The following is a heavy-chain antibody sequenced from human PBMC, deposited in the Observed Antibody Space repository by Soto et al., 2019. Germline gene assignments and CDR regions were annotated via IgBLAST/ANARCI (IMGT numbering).Heavy chain of an antibody. J-gene: IGHJ3*01. CDR3: AREPSRRICGGNRCYSVSTFDL. V-gene: IGHV4-59*12. CDR2: IYYSGIT. D-gene: IGHD2-15*01. Sequence: QVQLQESGPGLVKPSETLSLTCTVSGGSISNFYWSWIRQTPGKRLEWIGFIYYSGITKYNPSLKCRVSISRDTSRNEISLKLTSVTAADTAVYFCAREPSRRICGGNRCYSVSTFDLWGQGTMVTVSS. CDR1: GGSISNFY.